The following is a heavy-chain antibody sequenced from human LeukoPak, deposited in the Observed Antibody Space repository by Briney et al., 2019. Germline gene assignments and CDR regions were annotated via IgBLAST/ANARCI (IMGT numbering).Heavy chain of an antibody. CDR1: GGSMNSRTYS. Sequence: PSGTLSLTCTVSGGSMNSRTYSWGWIRQPPGKGLEWIGSVYHGGNTYYNPSLKSRVTMSVDTSKNQFSLKLSSVTAADTAVYYCAREFAWEPLFNWGQGTLVTVSS. D-gene: IGHD1-26*01. V-gene: IGHV4-39*07. CDR3: AREFAWEPLFN. CDR2: VYHGGNT. J-gene: IGHJ4*02.